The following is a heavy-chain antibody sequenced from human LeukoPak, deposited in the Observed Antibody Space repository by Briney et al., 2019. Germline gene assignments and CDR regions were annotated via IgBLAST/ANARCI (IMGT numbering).Heavy chain of an antibody. CDR2: INHSGNT. D-gene: IGHD4-17*01. CDR3: ARLHPLRRGHYYYYMDV. V-gene: IGHV4-34*01. J-gene: IGHJ6*03. CDR1: GGSFSGYY. Sequence: PSETLSLTCAVYGGSFSGYYWNWIRQPPGKGLEWIGEINHSGNTNYNPSLKSRVTISVNTSKNQFSLKLSSVTAADTAVSYCARLHPLRRGHYYYYMDVWGKGTTVTVSS.